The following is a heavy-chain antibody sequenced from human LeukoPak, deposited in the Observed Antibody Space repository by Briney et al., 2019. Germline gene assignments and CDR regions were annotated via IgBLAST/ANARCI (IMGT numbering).Heavy chain of an antibody. CDR3: AGCRGTRVQS. CDR1: GGSISSSSYY. D-gene: IGHD2-2*01. J-gene: IGHJ5*02. V-gene: IGHV4-39*07. Sequence: TSETLSLTCTVSGGSISSSSYYWGWIRQPPGKGLEWIGSIYYSGSTYYNPSLKSRFTISVDTSKNQFSLKLSSVTAADTATYYCAGCRGTRVQSWGQGTLVSVSS. CDR2: IYYSGST.